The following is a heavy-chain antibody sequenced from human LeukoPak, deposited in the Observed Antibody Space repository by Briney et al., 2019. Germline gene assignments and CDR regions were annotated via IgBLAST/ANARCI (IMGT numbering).Heavy chain of an antibody. V-gene: IGHV5-51*01. Sequence: GESLKISCKGSGYSFSNYWIGWVRQMPGKGLEWMGIIFPGDSDIRYSPSFQGQVTISVDKSITTAYLQWSSLEASDTATYYCARRGRGGSGGLYYFDYWGQGTLVTVSS. D-gene: IGHD3-10*01. CDR1: GYSFSNYW. CDR2: IFPGDSDI. J-gene: IGHJ4*02. CDR3: ARRGRGGSGGLYYFDY.